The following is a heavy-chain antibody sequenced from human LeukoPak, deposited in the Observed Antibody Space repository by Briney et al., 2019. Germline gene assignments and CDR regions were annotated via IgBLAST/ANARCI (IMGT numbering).Heavy chain of an antibody. V-gene: IGHV1-2*02. J-gene: IGHJ6*02. CDR2: INPNSGGT. CDR1: GYTFTGYY. D-gene: IGHD3-3*01. CDR3: ARARVAEGPYYGMDV. Sequence: ASVKVSCKASGYTFTGYYMHWVRQAPGQGLEWMGWINPNSGGTNYAQKFQGRVTMTRDTPISTAYMELSRLRSDDTAVYYCARARVAEGPYYGMDVWGQGTTVTVSS.